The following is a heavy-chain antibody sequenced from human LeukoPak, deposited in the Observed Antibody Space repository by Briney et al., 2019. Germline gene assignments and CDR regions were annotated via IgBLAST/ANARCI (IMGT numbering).Heavy chain of an antibody. Sequence: ASVKVSCKVSGYTLTELSMHWVRQAPGKGLEWMGGFDPEDGETIYAQKFQGRVTMTEDTSTDTAYMELSSLRSDDTAVYYCARDLPNGGRSYDYVYWGQGTLVTVSS. D-gene: IGHD3-16*01. CDR2: FDPEDGET. CDR3: ARDLPNGGRSYDYVY. J-gene: IGHJ4*02. CDR1: GYTLTELS. V-gene: IGHV1-24*01.